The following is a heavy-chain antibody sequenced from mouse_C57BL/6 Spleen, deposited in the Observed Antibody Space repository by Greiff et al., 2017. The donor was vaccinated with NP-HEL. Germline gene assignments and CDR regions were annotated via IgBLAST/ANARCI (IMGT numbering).Heavy chain of an antibody. J-gene: IGHJ3*01. CDR3: TRSLYSNYPFAY. D-gene: IGHD2-5*01. V-gene: IGHV1-15*01. Sequence: VKLMESGAELVRPGASVTLSCKASGYTFTDYEMHWVKQTPVHGLEWIGAIDPETGGTAYNQKFKGKAILTADKSSSTAYMELRSLTSEDSAVYYCTRSLYSNYPFAYWGQGTLVTVSA. CDR2: IDPETGGT. CDR1: GYTFTDYE.